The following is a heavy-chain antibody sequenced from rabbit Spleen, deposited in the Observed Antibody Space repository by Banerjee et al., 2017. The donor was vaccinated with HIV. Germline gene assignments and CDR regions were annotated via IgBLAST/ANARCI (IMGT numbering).Heavy chain of an antibody. V-gene: IGHV1S47*01. CDR2: IYPDDGST. Sequence: QEQLVESGGGLVQPEGSLTLTCTASGIDFTTYYYMCWVRRAPGKGLEWIACIYPDDGSTYYASWVNGRFTISSNTDQNTVTLQMTSLTAADTATYFCVRDANTNGLCDFNLWGPGTLVTVS. D-gene: IGHD4-1*01. CDR3: VRDANTNGLCDFNL. J-gene: IGHJ4*01. CDR1: GIDFTTYY.